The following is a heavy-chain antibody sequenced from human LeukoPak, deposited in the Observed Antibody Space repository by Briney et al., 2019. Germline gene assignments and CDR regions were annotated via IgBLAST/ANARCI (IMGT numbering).Heavy chain of an antibody. J-gene: IGHJ4*02. CDR3: AKAHPGFDY. CDR2: IGSSSTFI. V-gene: IGHV3-21*01. CDR1: GFTFTRYT. Sequence: GGSLRLSCAASGFTFTRYTMNWVRQAPGKGLEWVSSIGSSSTFIYYADSVKGRFTFSRDNAKNSLFLQMNSLRADDTAVYYCAKAHPGFDYWGQGTLVTVSS.